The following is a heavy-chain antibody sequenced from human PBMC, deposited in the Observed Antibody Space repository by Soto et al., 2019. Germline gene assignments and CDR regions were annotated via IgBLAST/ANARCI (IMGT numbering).Heavy chain of an antibody. V-gene: IGHV4-4*02. J-gene: IGHJ5*02. Sequence: QVQLEESGPGLVKPSGTLSLTCAVSGGSISSSNWWSWVRHPPGKGLEWIGEIYHSGSTNYNPSLQSRLTIPVDKSKNPFSLKLSSVTAADTAVYYCARAPYIAARPGGGSWFDPWGQGTLVTVSS. CDR1: GGSISSSNW. CDR3: ARAPYIAARPGGGSWFDP. D-gene: IGHD6-6*01. CDR2: IYHSGST.